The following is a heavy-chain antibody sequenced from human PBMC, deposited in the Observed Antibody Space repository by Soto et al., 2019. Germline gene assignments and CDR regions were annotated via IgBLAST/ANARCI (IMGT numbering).Heavy chain of an antibody. CDR1: GFSFSDYA. V-gene: IGHV3-23*01. D-gene: IGHD3-16*02. CDR2: ISGNGDNT. Sequence: PGGSLRLSCKASGFSFSDYAMTWVRQAPGKGLEWVSVISGNGDNTFYAASVKGRFAISRDNSKNVLYLQMNSLSADDAAVYFCAKGSAIIVYRVATLFDYWGLGTLVTVSS. CDR3: AKGSAIIVYRVATLFDY. J-gene: IGHJ4*01.